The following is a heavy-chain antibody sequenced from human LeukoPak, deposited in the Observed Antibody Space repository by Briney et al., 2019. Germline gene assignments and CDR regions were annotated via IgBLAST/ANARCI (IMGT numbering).Heavy chain of an antibody. CDR3: AKFPTDCSSTSCWGY. D-gene: IGHD2-2*01. CDR1: GFTFSSYT. V-gene: IGHV3-23*01. CDR2: ISGSGGST. J-gene: IGHJ4*02. Sequence: GGSLRLSCAASGFTFSSYTMSWVRQAPGKGLEWVSAISGSGGSTYYADSVKGRFTISRDNSKNTLYLQMNSLRAEDTAVYYCAKFPTDCSSTSCWGYWGQGTLVTVSS.